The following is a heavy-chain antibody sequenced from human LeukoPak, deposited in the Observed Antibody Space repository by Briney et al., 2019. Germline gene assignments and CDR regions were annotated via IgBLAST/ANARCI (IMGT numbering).Heavy chain of an antibody. CDR3: GKVLGDRNGYFDN. D-gene: IGHD3-16*01. CDR2: IDESGGST. Sequence: GGSLRLSCAASGFTFSSYAMNWVRQPPGEGLEWVSTIDESGGSTWYADSVKGRFTISRDNSKNTLYLQMNSLSAEDTAVYYWGKVLGDRNGYFDNWGQGPRVTVPS. J-gene: IGHJ4*02. V-gene: IGHV3-23*01. CDR1: GFTFSSYA.